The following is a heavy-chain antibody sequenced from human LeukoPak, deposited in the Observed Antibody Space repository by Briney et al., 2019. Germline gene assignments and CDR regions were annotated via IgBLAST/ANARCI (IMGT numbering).Heavy chain of an antibody. CDR3: ARKSTIYCSSTSCYSGFDY. D-gene: IGHD2-2*02. J-gene: IGHJ4*02. V-gene: IGHV3-30-3*01. Sequence: GGSLRLSCAASGFTFSSYAMRWVRQAPGKGLEWVAVISYDGSNKYYADSVKGRFTISRDNSKNTLYLQMNSLRAEDTAVYYCARKSTIYCSSTSCYSGFDYWGQGTLVTVSS. CDR1: GFTFSSYA. CDR2: ISYDGSNK.